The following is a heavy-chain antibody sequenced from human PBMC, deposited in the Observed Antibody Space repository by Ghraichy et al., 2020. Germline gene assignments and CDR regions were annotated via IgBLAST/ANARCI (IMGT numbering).Heavy chain of an antibody. Sequence: ASVKVSCKASGYTFTSYAMNWVRQAPGQGLEWMGWINTNTGNPTYAQGFTGRFVFSLDTSVSTAYLQISSLKAEDTAVYYCARDPHGGDFWSGYFPATYYYYGMDVWGQGTTVTVSS. CDR1: GYTFTSYA. J-gene: IGHJ6*02. V-gene: IGHV7-4-1*02. CDR2: INTNTGNP. D-gene: IGHD3-3*01. CDR3: ARDPHGGDFWSGYFPATYYYYGMDV.